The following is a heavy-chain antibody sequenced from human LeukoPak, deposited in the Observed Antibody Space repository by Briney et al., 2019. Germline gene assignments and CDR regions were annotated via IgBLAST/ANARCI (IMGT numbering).Heavy chain of an antibody. Sequence: GGSLRLSCTTSGFTFKNYAMTWVRQAPGKGLEWVSAIYPHGDPHYADSVKGRFTISRDNSKNSLYMQMETLRAEDTALYYCARAKLEPAGTGAFDIWGPGTVVTASS. CDR1: GFTFKNYA. D-gene: IGHD6-19*01. J-gene: IGHJ3*02. V-gene: IGHV3-23*01. CDR3: ARAKLEPAGTGAFDI. CDR2: IYPHGDP.